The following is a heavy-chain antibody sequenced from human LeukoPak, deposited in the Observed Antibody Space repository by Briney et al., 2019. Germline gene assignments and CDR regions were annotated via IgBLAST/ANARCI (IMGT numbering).Heavy chain of an antibody. V-gene: IGHV1-8*01. Sequence: ASVKVSCKASGYTFTSYDINWLRQATGQGLEWMGWMNPNSGNTGYAQKFQGGVTMTRNTSISTAYMELSSLRSEDTAVYYCARGDWELPYYFDYWGQGTLVTVSS. J-gene: IGHJ4*02. CDR1: GYTFTSYD. CDR2: MNPNSGNT. CDR3: ARGDWELPYYFDY. D-gene: IGHD1-26*01.